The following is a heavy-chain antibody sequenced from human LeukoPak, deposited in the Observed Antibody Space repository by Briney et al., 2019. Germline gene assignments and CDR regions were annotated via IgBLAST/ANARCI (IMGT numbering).Heavy chain of an antibody. J-gene: IGHJ6*03. Sequence: ASVKVSCKASVYTFTNYDINWVRQATGQGLERMGWVNPNSGNTGYAQNFQGRVTMTRNTSISTAYMELSSLRSEDTAVYYCARGILGRGVIFVPYYYYMDVWGKGTTVTVSS. D-gene: IGHD3-10*01. CDR1: VYTFTNYD. CDR3: ARGILGRGVIFVPYYYYMDV. CDR2: VNPNSGNT. V-gene: IGHV1-8*01.